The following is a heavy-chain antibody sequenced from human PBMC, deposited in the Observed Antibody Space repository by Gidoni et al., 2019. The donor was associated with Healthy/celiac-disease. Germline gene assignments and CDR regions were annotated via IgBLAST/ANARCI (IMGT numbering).Heavy chain of an antibody. D-gene: IGHD3-22*01. J-gene: IGHJ4*02. CDR2: ISGSGGST. Sequence: EVQLLESGGGLVQPGGSVRLSCAASAFTFTSYAMSWVRQAPGQGLEWVSAISGSGGSTDYADSVKGRFTISRDNSKNTLYLQMNSLRAEDTAVYYCAKDPPGAYYEPLYYFDYWGQGTLVTVSS. CDR3: AKDPPGAYYEPLYYFDY. CDR1: AFTFTSYA. V-gene: IGHV3-23*01.